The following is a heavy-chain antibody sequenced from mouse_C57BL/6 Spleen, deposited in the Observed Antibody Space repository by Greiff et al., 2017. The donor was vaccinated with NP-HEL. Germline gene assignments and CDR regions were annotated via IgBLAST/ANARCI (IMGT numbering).Heavy chain of an antibody. CDR1: GYTFTSYW. CDR2: IDPSDSYT. V-gene: IGHV1-69*01. CDR3: ARSYGSSLGY. D-gene: IGHD1-1*01. Sequence: VQLQQSGAELVMPGASVKLSCKASGYTFTSYWMHWVKQRPGQGLEWIGEIDPSDSYTNYNQKFKGKSTLTVNKSSSTAYMQLSSLTSEDSAVYYCARSYGSSLGYWGQGTTLTVSS. J-gene: IGHJ2*01.